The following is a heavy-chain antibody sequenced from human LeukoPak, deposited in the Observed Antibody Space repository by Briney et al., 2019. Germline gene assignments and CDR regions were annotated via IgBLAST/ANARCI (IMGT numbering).Heavy chain of an antibody. CDR2: IIPIFGTA. D-gene: IGHD5-12*01. J-gene: IGHJ4*02. CDR3: ARIRCSGYDRYYFDY. CDR1: GGTFSSYA. Sequence: ASVKVSCKASGGTFSSYAISWVRQAPGQGLEWMGGIIPIFGTANYAQKFQGRVTITADKSTSTAYMELSSLRPEDTAVYYCARIRCSGYDRYYFDYWGQGTLVTVSS. V-gene: IGHV1-69*06.